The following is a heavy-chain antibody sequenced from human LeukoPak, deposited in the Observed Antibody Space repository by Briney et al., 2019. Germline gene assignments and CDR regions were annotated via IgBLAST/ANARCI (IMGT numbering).Heavy chain of an antibody. J-gene: IGHJ3*01. CDR1: GGSINGYY. CDR3: ARISSSNWYNERGAFDV. D-gene: IGHD6-13*01. CDR2: IYYTGST. V-gene: IGHV4-59*01. Sequence: PSETLSLTCTVSGGSINGYYWSWIRQSPGKGLESLGYIYYTGSTNYNPSLKSRVTMSVDTSRNQFFLRLSSVTAADTAVYYCARISSSNWYNERGAFDVWGQGTMVTVSS.